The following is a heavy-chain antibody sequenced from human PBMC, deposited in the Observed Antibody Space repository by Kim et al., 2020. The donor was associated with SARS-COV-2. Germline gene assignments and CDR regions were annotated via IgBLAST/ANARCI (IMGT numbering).Heavy chain of an antibody. D-gene: IGHD2-8*01. J-gene: IGHJ4*01. Sequence: GGSLRLSCAASGFTFSSYSMNWVRQAPGKGLEWVSSISGSSSSIYCADSLKGRFTISRDNARNSLYLQMNSLRAEDTAVYYCAGWPLGYCSNGVCYTGFDYWVQGTLVTVAS. CDR1: GFTFSSYS. CDR2: ISGSSSSI. V-gene: IGHV3-21*01. CDR3: AGWPLGYCSNGVCYTGFDY.